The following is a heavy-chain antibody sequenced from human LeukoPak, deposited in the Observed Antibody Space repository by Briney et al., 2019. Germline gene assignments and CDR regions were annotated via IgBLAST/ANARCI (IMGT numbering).Heavy chain of an antibody. V-gene: IGHV3-30*04. CDR1: GFTFSGYP. D-gene: IGHD3-22*01. CDR2: ISYDGSNK. Sequence: PGKSLRLSCAASGFTFSGYPIHRVRQAPGKGLEWVAVISYDGSNKYYADSVKGRFTISRDNSKNTLYLQMNSLRAEDTAVYYCARDGDYYDSSGYYDYWGQGTLVTVSS. J-gene: IGHJ4*02. CDR3: ARDGDYYDSSGYYDY.